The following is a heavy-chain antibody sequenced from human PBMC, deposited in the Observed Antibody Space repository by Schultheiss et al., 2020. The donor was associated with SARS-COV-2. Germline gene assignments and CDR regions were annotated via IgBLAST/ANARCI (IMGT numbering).Heavy chain of an antibody. CDR1: GGSISSYY. D-gene: IGHD6-13*01. CDR3: AGSSSWYRNWFDP. Sequence: SCTVSGGSISSYYWSWIRQPPGKGLEWIGYIYYSGSTNYNPSLKSRVTISVDTSKNQFSLKLSSVTAADTAVYYCAGSSSWYRNWFDPWGQGTLVTVSS. V-gene: IGHV4-59*01. J-gene: IGHJ5*02. CDR2: IYYSGST.